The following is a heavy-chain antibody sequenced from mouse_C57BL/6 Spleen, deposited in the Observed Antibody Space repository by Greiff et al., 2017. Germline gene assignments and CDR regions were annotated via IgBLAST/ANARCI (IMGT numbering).Heavy chain of an antibody. CDR1: GYAFSSSW. D-gene: IGHD3-1*01. CDR2: IYPGDGDT. CDR3: ARGLPSDY. Sequence: QVQLQQSGPELVKPGASVQISCKASGYAFSSSWMNWVKQRPGKGLEWIGRIYPGDGDTNYNGKFKGKATLTADKSSSTAYMQLSSLTSDDSAVYFCARGLPSDYWGQGTSVTVSS. J-gene: IGHJ4*01. V-gene: IGHV1-82*01.